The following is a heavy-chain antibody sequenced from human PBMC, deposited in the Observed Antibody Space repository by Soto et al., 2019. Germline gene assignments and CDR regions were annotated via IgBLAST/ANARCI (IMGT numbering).Heavy chain of an antibody. Sequence: ASVNVYWKVAGYTLSVLSMHWVRQAPGKGLEWMGGFDPEDGETIYAQKFQGRVTMTEDTPTDTAYMELSSLRSEDTAVYYCATVPPSSSWSLDYWGQGTLVTVSS. D-gene: IGHD6-13*01. J-gene: IGHJ4*02. V-gene: IGHV1-24*01. CDR3: ATVPPSSSWSLDY. CDR1: GYTLSVLS. CDR2: FDPEDGET.